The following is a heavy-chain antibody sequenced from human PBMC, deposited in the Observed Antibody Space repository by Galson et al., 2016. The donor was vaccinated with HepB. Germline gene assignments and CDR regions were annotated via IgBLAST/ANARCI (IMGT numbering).Heavy chain of an antibody. J-gene: IGHJ3*02. D-gene: IGHD5-18*01. Sequence: SLRLSCAVSEITFHSAWITWVRQAPGKGLEWVGHIKSKTDGGTTDYAAPVNGRFTISRDESKNTFYLQMNSLKTEDTAVYYCAREGYSYGYHALDTWGQGTMVTVSS. V-gene: IGHV3-15*01. CDR3: AREGYSYGYHALDT. CDR2: IKSKTDGGTT. CDR1: EITFHSAW.